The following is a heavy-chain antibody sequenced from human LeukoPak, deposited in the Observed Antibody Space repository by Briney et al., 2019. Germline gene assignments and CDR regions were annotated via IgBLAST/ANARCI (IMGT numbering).Heavy chain of an antibody. D-gene: IGHD3-22*01. V-gene: IGHV4-39*02. CDR2: IYYNGKT. J-gene: IGHJ3*02. Sequence: SETLSLTCTVSGGSVTYTNYYWGWIRQPPGKGLQWIGVIYYNGKTYYNPSLKSRVTVAVDTSKNQFSLKLSSVTAADTAVYYCARDMGRRRYYDSSGYWAFDIWGQGTMVTVSS. CDR3: ARDMGRRRYYDSSGYWAFDI. CDR1: GGSVTYTNYY.